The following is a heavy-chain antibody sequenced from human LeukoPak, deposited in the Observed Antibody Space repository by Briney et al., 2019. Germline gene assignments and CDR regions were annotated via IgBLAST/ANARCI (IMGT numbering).Heavy chain of an antibody. V-gene: IGHV1-18*01. CDR3: ARAHPYSGSATASNDY. D-gene: IGHD1-26*01. CDR1: GYTFTSYG. CDR2: ISAYNGNT. J-gene: IGHJ4*02. Sequence: ASVKVSCKASGYTFTSYGISWVRQAPGQGLEWMGWISAYNGNTNYAQKLQGRVTMTTDTSTSTAYMELRSLRSDDTAVYYCARAHPYSGSATASNDYWGQGALVTVSS.